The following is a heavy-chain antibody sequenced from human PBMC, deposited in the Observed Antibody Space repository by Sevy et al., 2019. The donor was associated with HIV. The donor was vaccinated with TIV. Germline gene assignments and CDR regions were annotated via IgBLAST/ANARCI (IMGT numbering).Heavy chain of an antibody. Sequence: SETLSLTCTVSGGSITSLYWNWIRQPPGKGLEWIANIYYNGHSNYDHSLKSRVTLSLDTSKNQFSLRLSSVTAADTAMYYCAGENAWGRGYSWGQRTLVTVSS. CDR2: IYYNGHS. CDR1: GGSITSLY. V-gene: IGHV4-59*08. CDR3: AGENAWGRGYS. J-gene: IGHJ4*02. D-gene: IGHD1-26*01.